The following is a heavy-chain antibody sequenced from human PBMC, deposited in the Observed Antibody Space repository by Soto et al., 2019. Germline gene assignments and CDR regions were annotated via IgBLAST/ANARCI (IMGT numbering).Heavy chain of an antibody. CDR2: ISAYNGNT. CDR3: ARSQGSSTSLEIYYYYYYGMDV. D-gene: IGHD2-2*01. V-gene: IGHV1-18*01. Sequence: ASVKVSCKASGYTFTSYGISWVRQAPGQGLEWMGWISAYNGNTNYAQKLQGRVTMTTDTSTSTACMELRSLRSDDTAVYYCARSQGSSTSLEIYYYYYYGMDVWGQGTTVTVSS. CDR1: GYTFTSYG. J-gene: IGHJ6*02.